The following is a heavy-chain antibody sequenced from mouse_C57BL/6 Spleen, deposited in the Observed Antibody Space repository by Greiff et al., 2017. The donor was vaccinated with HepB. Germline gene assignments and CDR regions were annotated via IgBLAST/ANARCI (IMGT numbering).Heavy chain of an antibody. Sequence: DVKLVESGGGLVKPGGSLKLSCAASGFTFSSYAMSWVRQTPEKRLEWVATISDGGSYTYYPDNVKGRFTISRDNAKNNLYLQMSHLKSEDTAMYYCAREGGSRSYYAMDYWGQGTSVTVSS. J-gene: IGHJ4*01. V-gene: IGHV5-4*01. CDR1: GFTFSSYA. CDR2: ISDGGSYT. CDR3: AREGGSRSYYAMDY. D-gene: IGHD1-1*01.